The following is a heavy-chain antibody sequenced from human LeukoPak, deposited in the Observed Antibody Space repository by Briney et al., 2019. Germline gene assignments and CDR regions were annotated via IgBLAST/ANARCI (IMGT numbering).Heavy chain of an antibody. Sequence: ASVKVSCKTSGYTFTSYDVNWVRQAPGQGVEWMGWISAYNGNTNYAQRLQGRVTTTTDTSTTTAYMELRNLRSDDTAVYFCARGLRYGSNYFDYWGQGTLVTVSS. CDR2: ISAYNGNT. V-gene: IGHV1-18*01. D-gene: IGHD5/OR15-5a*01. J-gene: IGHJ4*02. CDR1: GYTFTSYD. CDR3: ARGLRYGSNYFDY.